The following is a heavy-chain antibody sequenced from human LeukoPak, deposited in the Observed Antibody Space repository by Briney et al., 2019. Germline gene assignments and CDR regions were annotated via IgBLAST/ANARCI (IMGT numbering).Heavy chain of an antibody. CDR1: GGSISSYY. Sequence: SETLSLTCTVSGGSISSYYWSWIRQPAGKGLEWIGRIYTSGSTNYNPSLKSRVTISVDKSKNQFSLKLSSVTAADTAVYYCAAHYGSGDYYYYGMDVWGQGTTVTVSS. D-gene: IGHD3-10*01. V-gene: IGHV4-4*07. J-gene: IGHJ6*02. CDR3: AAHYGSGDYYYYGMDV. CDR2: IYTSGST.